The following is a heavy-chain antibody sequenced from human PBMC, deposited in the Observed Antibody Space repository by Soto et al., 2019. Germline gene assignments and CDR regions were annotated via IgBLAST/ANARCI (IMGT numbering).Heavy chain of an antibody. V-gene: IGHV4-4*02. CDR2: IFHSGST. CDR3: ARREIQGPIDY. CDR1: GGSINSSGW. Sequence: PSETLSLTCAVSGGSINSSGWWSWVRQPPGKGLEWIGEIFHSGSTIYDPSLKSRVTISVDKSKNQFSLKLTSVTAVDTAVYYCARREIQGPIDYWGQGTLVTVSS. J-gene: IGHJ4*02. D-gene: IGHD1-26*01.